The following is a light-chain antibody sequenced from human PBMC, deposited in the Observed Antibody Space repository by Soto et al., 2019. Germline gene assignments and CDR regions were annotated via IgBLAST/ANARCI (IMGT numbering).Light chain of an antibody. Sequence: EIVLTQSPGTLSLSPGERATLSCRASQSVSSIYLAWYQQKPGQAPRLLIYRASSRATAIPDRFRGSGSGTDFTLTISRLEPEDFAVYYCQQYGGSPPYTFGQGTKLEIK. CDR1: QSVSSIY. V-gene: IGKV3-20*01. CDR2: RAS. CDR3: QQYGGSPPYT. J-gene: IGKJ2*01.